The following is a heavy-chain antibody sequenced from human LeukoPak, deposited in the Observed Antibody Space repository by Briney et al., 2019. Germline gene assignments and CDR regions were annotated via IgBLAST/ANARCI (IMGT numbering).Heavy chain of an antibody. J-gene: IGHJ4*02. V-gene: IGHV1-2*02. CDR3: ARAMSLSSSWYYFDH. CDR1: GYTFTGYY. D-gene: IGHD6-13*01. CDR2: INPNSGGT. Sequence: ASVKVSCKASGYTFTGYYMHWVRQAPGQGLEWMGWINPNSGGTNYAQKFQGRVTMTRDTSISTAYMELSRLRSDDTAVYYCARAMSLSSSWYYFDHWGQGTLVTVSS.